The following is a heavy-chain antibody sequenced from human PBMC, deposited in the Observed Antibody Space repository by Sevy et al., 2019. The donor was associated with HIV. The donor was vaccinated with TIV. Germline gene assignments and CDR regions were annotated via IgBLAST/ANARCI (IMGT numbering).Heavy chain of an antibody. CDR2: IHYSGGT. Sequence: SETLSLTCTVSGGSISSSDSYWSWIRQPPGKGLEWIGYIHYSGGTYYNPFLKSRVAMSMDTSEKQFSLKWSLVTAADTTVYYCANKRGYNPGPFDYWGQGTLVTVSS. V-gene: IGHV4-30-4*01. CDR3: ANKRGYNPGPFDY. CDR1: GGSISSSDSY. J-gene: IGHJ4*02. D-gene: IGHD5-12*01.